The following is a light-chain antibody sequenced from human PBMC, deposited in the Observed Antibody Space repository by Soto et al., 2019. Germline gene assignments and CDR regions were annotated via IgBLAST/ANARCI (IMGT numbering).Light chain of an antibody. V-gene: IGKV3-11*01. CDR2: DAS. CDR1: QSVSNNY. Sequence: EIVLTQSPGTVSLSPGERATLSFRASQSVSNNYLAWYQQKPGQAPRLLIYDASNGATGIPARFSGSGSGTDFTLTISSLEPEDFAVYYCQQRSNWPPWTFGQGTKADI. CDR3: QQRSNWPPWT. J-gene: IGKJ1*01.